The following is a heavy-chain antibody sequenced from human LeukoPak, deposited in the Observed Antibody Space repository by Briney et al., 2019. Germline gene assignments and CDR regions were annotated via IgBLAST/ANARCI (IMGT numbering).Heavy chain of an antibody. CDR1: GFTFSSYA. V-gene: IGHV3-23*01. D-gene: IGHD3-22*01. J-gene: IGHJ4*02. Sequence: GGSLRLSCAASGFTFSSYAMSWVRQAPGKGLEWVSAISGSGGSTYYADSVKGRITISRDNSKNTLYLQMNSLRAEDTAVYYCAKDLGYYYDSSGYQHFDCWGQGTLVTVSS. CDR2: ISGSGGST. CDR3: AKDLGYYYDSSGYQHFDC.